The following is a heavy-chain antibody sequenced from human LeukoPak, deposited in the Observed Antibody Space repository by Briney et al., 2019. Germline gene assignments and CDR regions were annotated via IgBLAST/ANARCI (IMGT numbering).Heavy chain of an antibody. Sequence: GGSLRLSCAASGFTFSSYAMSWVRQAPGKGLEWVSAVSGSGGSTYYADSVKGRFTISRDNSKNTLYLQMNSLRAEDTAVYYCAKDTPYSNGWSYFDYWGQGTLVTVSS. D-gene: IGHD6-19*01. CDR2: VSGSGGST. V-gene: IGHV3-23*01. CDR1: GFTFSSYA. J-gene: IGHJ4*02. CDR3: AKDTPYSNGWSYFDY.